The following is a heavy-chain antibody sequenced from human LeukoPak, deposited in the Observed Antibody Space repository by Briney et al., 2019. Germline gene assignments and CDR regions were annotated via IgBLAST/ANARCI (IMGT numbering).Heavy chain of an antibody. CDR1: GFTFDDYA. J-gene: IGHJ4*02. CDR2: ISWNSGSI. V-gene: IGHV3-9*01. CDR3: AKGGSYYYGSGSSASLY. Sequence: GGSLRLSCAASGFTFDDYAMHWVRQAPGKGLEWVSGISWNSGSIGYADSVKGRFTISRDNSKNTLYLQMNSLRAEDTAVYYCAKGGSYYYGSGSSASLYWGQGTLVTVSS. D-gene: IGHD3-10*01.